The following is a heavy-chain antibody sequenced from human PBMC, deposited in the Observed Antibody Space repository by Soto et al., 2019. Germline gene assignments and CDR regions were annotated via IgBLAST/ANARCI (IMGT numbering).Heavy chain of an antibody. J-gene: IGHJ4*02. CDR2: LNWNGDNI. Sequence: VQLVESGGGLVEPGRSLRLSCTGSGFSFDDYAFHWVRQRPGKGLEWVSGLNWNGDNIAYADSVRGRFTISRDNGKNSLYLQMNGLRPDDTAFYYCVKGVHLSLPDRLDSWGQGTLVTVSS. CDR3: VKGVHLSLPDRLDS. D-gene: IGHD2-8*01. V-gene: IGHV3-9*01. CDR1: GFSFDDYA.